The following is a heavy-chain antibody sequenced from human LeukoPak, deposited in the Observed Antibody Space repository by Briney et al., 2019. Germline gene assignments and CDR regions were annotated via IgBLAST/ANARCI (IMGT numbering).Heavy chain of an antibody. J-gene: IGHJ4*02. V-gene: IGHV1-18*01. CDR2: VSAHTGHT. CDR1: GYTFSSYG. D-gene: IGHD5-18*01. Sequence: GASVKVSCKASGYTFSSYGVTWVRQAPGQGLEWMGWVSAHTGHTSYAQKLRDRITMTTDTSTSTAYMELRSLRSDDTAVYFCARASGYSYGPRDYWGQGTLVTVSS. CDR3: ARASGYSYGPRDY.